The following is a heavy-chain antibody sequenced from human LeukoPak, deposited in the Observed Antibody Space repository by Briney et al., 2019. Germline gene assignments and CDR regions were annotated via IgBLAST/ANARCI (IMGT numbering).Heavy chain of an antibody. CDR2: ISGSGGST. J-gene: IGHJ6*02. D-gene: IGHD6-13*01. V-gene: IGHV3-23*01. CDR3: AKLHKGYSSSWYKRYYGMDV. Sequence: GGSLRLSCAASGFTFSSYAMSWVRQAPGKGLEWVSAISGSGGSTHYADSVKGRFTISRDNSKNTLYLQMNSLRAEDTAVYYCAKLHKGYSSSWYKRYYGMDVWGQGTTVTVSS. CDR1: GFTFSSYA.